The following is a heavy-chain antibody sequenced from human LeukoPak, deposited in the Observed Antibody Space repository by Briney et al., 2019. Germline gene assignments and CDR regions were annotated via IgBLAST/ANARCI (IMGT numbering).Heavy chain of an antibody. V-gene: IGHV1-46*01. CDR3: ARTRCLAGNPGYDAFDI. Sequence: VASVKVSCKASGYTFTSYYMHWVRQAPGQGLEWMGIINPSGGSTSYAQKFQGRVTMTRDTSTSTVYMELSSLRSEDTAVYYCARTRCLAGNPGYDAFDIWGQGTMVTVSS. J-gene: IGHJ3*02. D-gene: IGHD4-23*01. CDR1: GYTFTSYY. CDR2: INPSGGST.